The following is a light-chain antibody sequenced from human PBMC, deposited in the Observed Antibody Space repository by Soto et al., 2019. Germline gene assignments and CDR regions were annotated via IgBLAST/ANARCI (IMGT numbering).Light chain of an antibody. CDR3: QQRSNWPRT. J-gene: IGKJ2*01. V-gene: IGKV3-11*01. CDR2: DAS. CDR1: QSVDGY. Sequence: EIVLTQSPATLSLSPGERATLSCRASQSVDGYLAWYQQKPGQAPRLLIYDASNRAPGIPARVSGSGSGTDFTLTISSLEPEDFAGYYCQQRSNWPRTFGQGTKLEIK.